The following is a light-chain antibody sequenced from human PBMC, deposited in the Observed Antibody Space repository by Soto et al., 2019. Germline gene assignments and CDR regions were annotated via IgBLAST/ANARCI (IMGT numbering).Light chain of an antibody. CDR2: AAS. V-gene: IGKV1D-12*01. CDR1: QGIASW. J-gene: IGKJ4*01. CDR3: QQAKSFPLT. Sequence: DIPMNQSPSSVSSSVGDRVTITCRASQGIASWLAWYQQKPWKAPKLLIYAASSLQSGVPSRFSGSRSGTAFTLTLNNLQPEDFATYYCQQAKSFPLTFGGGTKGEIK.